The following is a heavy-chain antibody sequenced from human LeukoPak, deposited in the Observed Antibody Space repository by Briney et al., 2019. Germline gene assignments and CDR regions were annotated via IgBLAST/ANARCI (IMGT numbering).Heavy chain of an antibody. CDR1: AGTFSSYA. V-gene: IGHV1-69*05. CDR2: IIPILGTA. J-gene: IGHJ3*02. D-gene: IGHD4/OR15-4a*01. CDR3: ARTNPMMVTGDAFDI. Sequence: SVKVSCKASAGTFSSYAISWVRQDPAPGLEWMGGIIPILGTANYAQKFQGRDTLTTDESTSTAYMELSSLRSEETGVYYWARTNPMMVTGDAFDIGSEGTMVTVSS.